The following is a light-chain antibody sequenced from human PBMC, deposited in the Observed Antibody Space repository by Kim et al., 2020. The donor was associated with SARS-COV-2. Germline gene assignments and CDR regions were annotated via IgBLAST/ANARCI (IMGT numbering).Light chain of an antibody. V-gene: IGKV1-5*03. CDR3: QQYNGCPLT. J-gene: IGKJ2*01. Sequence: DIQMTQSPSTLSASVGDRVTITCRASQSLSSWLAWYQQKPGKAPKLLIYKASSLESGVPSRFSGSGSGTEFTLTISRLQPDDFATYYCQQYNGCPLTFGQGTKLEI. CDR2: KAS. CDR1: QSLSSW.